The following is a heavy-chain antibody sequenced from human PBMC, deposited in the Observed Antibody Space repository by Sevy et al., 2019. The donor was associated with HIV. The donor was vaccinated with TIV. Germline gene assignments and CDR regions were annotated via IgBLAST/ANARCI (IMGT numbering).Heavy chain of an antibody. CDR3: AAGVGASDFDY. Sequence: GGSLRLSCVASGFTFSKAWMSWVRQAPGKGLEWVGRIKSKTDGATRDLAAPVKVRNIISRDVSKNTLYLQISNLKIEDTGVYFCAAGVGASDFDYWGQGTLVTVSS. V-gene: IGHV3-15*01. CDR2: IKSKTDGATR. D-gene: IGHD1-26*01. J-gene: IGHJ4*02. CDR1: GFTFSKAW.